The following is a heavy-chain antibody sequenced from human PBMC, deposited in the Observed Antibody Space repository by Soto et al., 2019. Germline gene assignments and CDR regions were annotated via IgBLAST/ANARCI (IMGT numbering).Heavy chain of an antibody. CDR3: ERLYSSSGRYNWLDP. Sequence: QVQLVQSGAEVKKPGASVKVSCKASGSTFTSYGISWVRQAPGQGLEWMGWINVYNGHANYAQNLQVRVTMTTDTSTSTAYMDLRSLISDDTAVYYCERLYSSSGRYNWLDPWGQGTLVTVSS. CDR1: GSTFTSYG. D-gene: IGHD6-13*01. J-gene: IGHJ5*02. CDR2: INVYNGHA. V-gene: IGHV1-18*01.